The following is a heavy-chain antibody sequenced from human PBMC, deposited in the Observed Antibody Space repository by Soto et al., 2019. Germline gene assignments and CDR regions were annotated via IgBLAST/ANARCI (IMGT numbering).Heavy chain of an antibody. J-gene: IGHJ5*02. CDR2: IYWNDDK. CDR3: AHSKGRRIAAAGFYRNWFGP. D-gene: IGHD6-13*01. CDR1: GFSLSTSGVG. Sequence: QITLKESGPTLVKPTQTLTLTCTFSGFSLSTSGVGVGWIRQPPGKALEWLALIYWNDDKRYSPSLKSRLTITKDPYNNQLVLTRTIMDPVDTATYYWAHSKGRRIAAAGFYRNWFGPWGQGTLVTVS. V-gene: IGHV2-5*01.